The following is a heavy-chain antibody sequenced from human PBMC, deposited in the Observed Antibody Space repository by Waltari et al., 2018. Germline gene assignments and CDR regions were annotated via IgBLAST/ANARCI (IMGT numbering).Heavy chain of an antibody. J-gene: IGHJ4*02. CDR1: GGSISSSRYY. V-gene: IGHV4-39*07. D-gene: IGHD2-15*01. CDR3: ARARPLSVVAAQYYFDY. CDR2: IYYSGST. Sequence: QLQLQESGPGLVKPSETLSLTCTVSGGSISSSRYYWGWIRQPPGKGLEWIGSIYYSGSTYYNPALKSRVTISVDTSKNQFSLKLSSVTAADTAVYYCARARPLSVVAAQYYFDYWGQGTLVTVSS.